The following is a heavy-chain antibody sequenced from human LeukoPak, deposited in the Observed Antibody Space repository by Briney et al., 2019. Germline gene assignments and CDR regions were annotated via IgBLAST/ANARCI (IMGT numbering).Heavy chain of an antibody. J-gene: IGHJ4*02. CDR3: ARTGELGEEGDYY. CDR2: INPNSGGT. CDR1: GYSFTDYY. Sequence: EASVKVSCKTSGYSFTDYYMHWVRQAPGQGLEWMGWINPNSGGTSSAQKFQGRVTMTRDTSISTAYMELSRLRSDDTAVYYCARTGELGEEGDYYWGQGTLVTVSS. V-gene: IGHV1-2*02. D-gene: IGHD3-16*01.